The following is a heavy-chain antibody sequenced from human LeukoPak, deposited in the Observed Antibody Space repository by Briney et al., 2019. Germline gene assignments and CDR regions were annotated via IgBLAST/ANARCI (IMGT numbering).Heavy chain of an antibody. Sequence: SETLSLTCTVFTDSFSSYYWSWIRQPPGKGLEWIGEINHSGSTNYNPSLKSRVTISVDTSKNQFSLKLSSVTAADTAVYYCARGGLVTMVRVGSGGMDVWGQGTTVTVSS. CDR3: ARGGLVTMVRVGSGGMDV. D-gene: IGHD3-10*01. CDR1: TDSFSSYY. J-gene: IGHJ6*02. CDR2: INHSGST. V-gene: IGHV4-34*01.